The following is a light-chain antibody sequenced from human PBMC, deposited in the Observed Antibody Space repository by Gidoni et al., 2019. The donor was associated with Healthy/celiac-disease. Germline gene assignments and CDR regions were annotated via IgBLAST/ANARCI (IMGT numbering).Light chain of an antibody. J-gene: IGKJ2*04. Sequence: DIVMTQSPDSLAVSLGERATINCKSSQSVLYSSNNKNYLAWYQQKPGQPPKLLIYWASTRESGVPDRFSGSGSGTDFTLTISSLQAEDVAVYYCQQYYSTSGCSFGQGTKLEIK. V-gene: IGKV4-1*01. CDR3: QQYYSTSGCS. CDR1: QSVLYSSNNKNY. CDR2: WAS.